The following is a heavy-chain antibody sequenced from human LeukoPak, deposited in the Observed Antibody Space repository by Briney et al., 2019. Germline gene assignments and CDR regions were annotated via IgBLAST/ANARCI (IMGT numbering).Heavy chain of an antibody. CDR2: TYYQSKWKY. V-gene: IGHV6-1*01. CDR1: GDSVSSKSAT. CDR3: ARSEAGTIDY. D-gene: IGHD6-13*01. J-gene: IGHJ4*02. Sequence: SQTLSLTCDISGDSVSSKSATWNWIRQSPSRGLEWLGRTYYQSKWKYGYGVSVKSRITINPDTSKNQFSLHLNSVTPEDTVVYYCARSEAGTIDYWGQGTLVTVSS.